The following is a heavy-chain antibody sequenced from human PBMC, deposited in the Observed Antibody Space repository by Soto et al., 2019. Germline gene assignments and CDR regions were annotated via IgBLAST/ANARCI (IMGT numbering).Heavy chain of an antibody. CDR1: GGTFSSYA. V-gene: IGHV1-69*01. CDR2: IIPIFGTA. CDR3: AICEQWLAGSGNYYYGMDV. J-gene: IGHJ6*02. D-gene: IGHD6-19*01. Sequence: QVQLVQSGAEVKKPGSSVKVSCKASGGTFSSYAISWVRQAPGQGLEWMGGIIPIFGTANYAQKFQGRVTNTADESTSTAYMELSSLRSEDTAVYYCAICEQWLAGSGNYYYGMDVWGQGTTVTVSS.